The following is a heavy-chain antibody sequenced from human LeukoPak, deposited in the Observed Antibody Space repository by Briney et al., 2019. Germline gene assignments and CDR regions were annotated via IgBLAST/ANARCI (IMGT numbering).Heavy chain of an antibody. Sequence: SETLSLTCTVSGGSISSYYWSWIRQPAGKGLEWIGRIYTSGSTNYNPSLKSRVTMSVDTSKNQFSLKLSSVTAADTAVYYCARFDFWSGSITQHYYGMDVWGQGTTVTVSS. CDR1: GGSISSYY. J-gene: IGHJ6*02. V-gene: IGHV4-4*07. CDR3: ARFDFWSGSITQHYYGMDV. CDR2: IYTSGST. D-gene: IGHD3-3*01.